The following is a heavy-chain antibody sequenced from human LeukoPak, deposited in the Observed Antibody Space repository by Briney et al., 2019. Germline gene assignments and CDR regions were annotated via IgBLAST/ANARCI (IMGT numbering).Heavy chain of an antibody. CDR3: TRESGAFSPFGF. Sequence: PSGTLSLTCAVSGGSISSSNWWSWVRQPPGKGLEWIGEVHLSGATNYNPSLESRVSMSIDTSKNQMSLKLTSVAAADTAIYFCTRESGAFSPFGFWGQGTLVTVSS. CDR1: GGSISSSNW. J-gene: IGHJ4*02. CDR2: VHLSGAT. V-gene: IGHV4-4*02. D-gene: IGHD1-26*01.